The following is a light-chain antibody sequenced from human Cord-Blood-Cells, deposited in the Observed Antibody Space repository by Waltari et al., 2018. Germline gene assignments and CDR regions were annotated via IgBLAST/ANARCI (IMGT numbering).Light chain of an antibody. CDR1: QSISSY. CDR2: AAS. CDR3: QQRYSTPRT. Sequence: DIQMPQSPSSLSASVGDRVTITCRASQSISSYLTRYQQKPGYAPKLLIYAASSLQSGVPSRFSGSGSETDFTLAISSLQPEDFATYYCQQRYSTPRTFGQGTKVEIK. V-gene: IGKV1-39*01. J-gene: IGKJ1*01.